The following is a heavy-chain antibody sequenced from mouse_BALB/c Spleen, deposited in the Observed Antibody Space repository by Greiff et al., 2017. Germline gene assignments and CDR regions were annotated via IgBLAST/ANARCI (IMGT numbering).Heavy chain of an antibody. D-gene: IGHD1-1*01. Sequence: DVMLVESGGGLVQPGGSRKLSCAASGFTFSSFGMHWVRQAPEKGLEWVAYISSGSSTIYYADTVKGRFTISRDNPKNTLFLQMTSLRSEDTAMYYCARSDYYGYAMDYWGQGTSVTVSS. J-gene: IGHJ4*01. CDR2: ISSGSSTI. CDR1: GFTFSSFG. V-gene: IGHV5-17*02. CDR3: ARSDYYGYAMDY.